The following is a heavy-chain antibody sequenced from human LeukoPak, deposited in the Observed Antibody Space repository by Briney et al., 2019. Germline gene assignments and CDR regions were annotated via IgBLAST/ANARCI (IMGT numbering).Heavy chain of an antibody. CDR1: GFTFDDYA. V-gene: IGHV3-9*01. CDR2: ISWNSGSI. CDR3: AKETYCSGGSCYIFTSTKGAFDI. J-gene: IGHJ3*02. D-gene: IGHD2-15*01. Sequence: GGSLRLSCAASGFTFDDYAMHWVRQAPGKGLEWVSGISWNSGSIGYADSVKGRFTISRDNAKNSLYLQMNSLRAEDTALYYCAKETYCSGGSCYIFTSTKGAFDIWGQGTMVTVSS.